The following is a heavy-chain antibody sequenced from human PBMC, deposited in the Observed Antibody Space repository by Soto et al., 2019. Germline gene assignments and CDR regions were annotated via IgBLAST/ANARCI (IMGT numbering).Heavy chain of an antibody. CDR2: ISAYNGNT. D-gene: IGHD3-22*01. CDR1: GYTFTSYG. J-gene: IGHJ3*02. V-gene: IGHV1-18*04. Sequence: ASVKVSCKASGYTFTSYGISWVRQAPGQGLEWMGWISAYNGNTNYAQKLQGRVTMTTDTSTSTAYMELRGLRSDDTAVYYCARDQWYYDSSGYYGAFDIWGQGTMVTVSS. CDR3: ARDQWYYDSSGYYGAFDI.